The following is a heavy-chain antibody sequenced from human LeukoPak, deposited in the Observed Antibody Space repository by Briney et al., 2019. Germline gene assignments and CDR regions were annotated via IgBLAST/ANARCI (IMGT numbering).Heavy chain of an antibody. Sequence: GGSLRLSCAASGFTFSSYWISWVRQAPGKGLEWVANIKQDGSEKYYVDSVKGRFTISRDNAKNSLYLQMNSLRAEDTAVYYCARALPFGYYDSSGYSNDAFDIWGQGTMVTVSS. CDR3: ARALPFGYYDSSGYSNDAFDI. CDR2: IKQDGSEK. CDR1: GFTFSSYW. V-gene: IGHV3-7*04. J-gene: IGHJ3*02. D-gene: IGHD3-22*01.